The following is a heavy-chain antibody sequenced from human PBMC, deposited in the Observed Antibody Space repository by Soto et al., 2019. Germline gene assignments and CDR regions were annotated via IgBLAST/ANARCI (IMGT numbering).Heavy chain of an antibody. CDR1: GFTFGSYP. V-gene: IGHV3-64*04. Sequence: PGGSLRLSCAASGFTFGSYPMHWVRQAPGKGLEYVSAISTNGDSTFYADSVKGRFTISRDNSKNTLYLQMNSLRAEDTAVYYCAKGQRPPNPLADYWGQGTLVTVSS. CDR2: ISTNGDST. D-gene: IGHD7-27*01. J-gene: IGHJ4*02. CDR3: AKGQRPPNPLADY.